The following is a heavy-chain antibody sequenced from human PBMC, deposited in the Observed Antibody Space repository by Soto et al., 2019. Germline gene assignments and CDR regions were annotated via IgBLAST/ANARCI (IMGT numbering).Heavy chain of an antibody. V-gene: IGHV1-2*02. CDR1: GYTFTGYH. CDR3: ARHRRFHDRGNSDIANDAFDV. Sequence: ASVKVSCKASGYTFTGYHMHWVRQAPGQGLEWMGWINPNSGGTNYAQKFQGRVTMTRDTSISTAYMEVSRLRSDDTAVYYCARHRRFHDRGNSDIANDAFDVWGKGKMVTVSS. CDR2: INPNSGGT. J-gene: IGHJ3*01. D-gene: IGHD2-21*01.